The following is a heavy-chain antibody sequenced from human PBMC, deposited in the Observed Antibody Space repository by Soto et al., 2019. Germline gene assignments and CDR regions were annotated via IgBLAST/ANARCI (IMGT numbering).Heavy chain of an antibody. CDR2: MHPNSGNT. V-gene: IGHV1-8*01. CDR3: ARDNRYNWNDEGWFDP. J-gene: IGHJ5*02. CDR1: GYSFSDYD. D-gene: IGHD1-20*01. Sequence: QVQLVQSGAEVKKPGASVKVSCKASGYSFSDYDINWVRQATGQGPEWMGWMHPNSGNTGYAQKFQGRVTMTRNTSINTAYMELSSPGSEDTAVYYCARDNRYNWNDEGWFDPWGQGTLVTVSS.